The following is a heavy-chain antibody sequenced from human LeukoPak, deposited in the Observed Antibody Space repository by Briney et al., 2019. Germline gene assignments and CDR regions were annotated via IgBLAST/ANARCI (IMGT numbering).Heavy chain of an antibody. CDR2: IIPIFGTA. CDR1: GGTFSSYA. V-gene: IGHV1-69*01. CDR3: ARRSQGYYYYGMDV. J-gene: IGHJ6*02. Sequence: GASVKVSCKASGGTFSSYAISWVQQAPGQGLEWMGGIIPIFGTANYAQKFQGRVTITADESTSTAYMELSSLRSEDTAVYYCARRSQGYYYYGMDVWGQGTTVTVSS.